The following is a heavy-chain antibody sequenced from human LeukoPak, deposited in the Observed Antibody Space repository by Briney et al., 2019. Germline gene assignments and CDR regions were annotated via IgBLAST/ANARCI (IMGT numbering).Heavy chain of an antibody. Sequence: SETLSLTCTVSGCSINSYYWSWIRQPPGKGLEWIGNIYDSGSTNYNPSLKSRHTISVDTSKNQCSLKLSSVTAADTAVYYCARQSISGSSLSYFDYWGQGTLVNVSS. J-gene: IGHJ4*02. V-gene: IGHV4-59*01. D-gene: IGHD3-22*01. CDR3: ARQSISGSSLSYFDY. CDR2: IYDSGST. CDR1: GCSINSYY.